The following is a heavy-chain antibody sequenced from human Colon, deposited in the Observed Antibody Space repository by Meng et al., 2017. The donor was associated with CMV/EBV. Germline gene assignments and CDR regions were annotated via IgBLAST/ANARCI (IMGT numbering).Heavy chain of an antibody. Sequence: GESLKISCSASGLTFSTYSMNWVRQAPGKGLEWVSIIYGSGTTTFYADSVQGRFTISRDNSRNIVYLQMNSLRADDMAIYYCVKDRTPDGLFEFDFWGQGTPVTVSS. CDR2: IYGSGTTT. J-gene: IGHJ4*02. CDR1: GLTFSTYS. CDR3: VKDRTPDGLFEFDF. D-gene: IGHD1-14*01. V-gene: IGHV3-23*03.